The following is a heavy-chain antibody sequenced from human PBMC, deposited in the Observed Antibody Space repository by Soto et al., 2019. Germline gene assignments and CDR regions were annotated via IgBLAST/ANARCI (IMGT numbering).Heavy chain of an antibody. CDR3: ARGLAYYDFWSGYYQVTPYYFDY. D-gene: IGHD3-3*01. J-gene: IGHJ4*02. Sequence: SETLSLTCAVYGGSFSGYYWSWIRQPPGKGLEGIGEINHSGSTNYNPSLKSRVTISVDTSKNQFSLKLSSVTAADTAVYYCARGLAYYDFWSGYYQVTPYYFDYWGQGTLVTVS. V-gene: IGHV4-34*01. CDR2: INHSGST. CDR1: GGSFSGYY.